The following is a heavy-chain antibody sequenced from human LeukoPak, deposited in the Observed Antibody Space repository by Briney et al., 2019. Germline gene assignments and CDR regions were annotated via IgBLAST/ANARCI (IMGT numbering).Heavy chain of an antibody. Sequence: ASVKVSCKASGYTFTGYYMHWVRQAPGQGLEWMGWINPNSGGTNYAQKFQGRVTMTRDTSISTAYMELSRLRSDDTAVYYCARENYEFWRGWFDPWGQGTLVTVSS. J-gene: IGHJ5*02. CDR3: ARENYEFWRGWFDP. CDR2: INPNSGGT. V-gene: IGHV1-2*02. CDR1: GYTFTGYY. D-gene: IGHD3-3*01.